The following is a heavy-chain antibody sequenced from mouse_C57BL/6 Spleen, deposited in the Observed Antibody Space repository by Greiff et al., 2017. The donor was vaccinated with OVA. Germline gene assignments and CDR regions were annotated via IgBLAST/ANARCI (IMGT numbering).Heavy chain of an antibody. Sequence: QVTLKECGPGILQSSQTLSLTCSFSGFSLSTSGMGVSWIRQPPGKGLEWLAHIYWDDDKRYHPSLKSRLTISKDTSRNQVFLKITSVDTADTATYYCARERVYDYDYAMDYWGQGTSVTVSS. V-gene: IGHV8-12*01. J-gene: IGHJ4*01. CDR3: ARERVYDYDYAMDY. CDR1: GFSLSTSGMG. CDR2: IYWDDDK. D-gene: IGHD2-4*01.